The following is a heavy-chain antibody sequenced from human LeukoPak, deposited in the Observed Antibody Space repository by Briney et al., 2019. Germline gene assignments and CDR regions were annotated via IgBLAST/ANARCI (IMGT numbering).Heavy chain of an antibody. V-gene: IGHV3-7*03. CDR1: GFTFSNYW. D-gene: IGHD4-23*01. CDR3: AKDIKRFVVTYFDY. Sequence: GGSLRLSCVASGFTFSNYWMSWVRQAPGKGLEWVANIKQDGSEKYYVDSVKGRFTISRDNAKNSLYLQMNSLRAEDTALYYCAKDIKRFVVTYFDYWGQGTLVTVSS. CDR2: IKQDGSEK. J-gene: IGHJ4*02.